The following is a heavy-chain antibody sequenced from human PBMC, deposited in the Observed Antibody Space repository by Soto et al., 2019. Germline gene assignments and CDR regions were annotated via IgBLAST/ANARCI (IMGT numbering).Heavy chain of an antibody. J-gene: IGHJ6*02. CDR2: ISWNSGSI. CDR1: GFTFDDYA. V-gene: IGHV3-9*01. Sequence: EVQLVESGGGLVQPGRSLRLSCAASGFTFDDYAMHWVRQAPGKGLEWVSGISWNSGSIGYADSVKGRFTNSRDNAKNSRYLQMNSLRAEDTALYYCAKDISKYSGSYGYYYYGMDVWGQGITVTVSS. CDR3: AKDISKYSGSYGYYYYGMDV. D-gene: IGHD1-26*01.